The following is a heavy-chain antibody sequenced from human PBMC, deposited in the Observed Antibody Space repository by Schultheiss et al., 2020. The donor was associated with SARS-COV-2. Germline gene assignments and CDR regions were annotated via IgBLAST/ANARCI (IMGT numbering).Heavy chain of an antibody. J-gene: IGHJ3*02. D-gene: IGHD1-1*01. CDR2: IYSGGST. V-gene: IGHV3-66*01. CDR1: GFTFSSYD. Sequence: GGSLRLSCAASGFTFSSYDMHWVRQAPGKGLEWVSVIYSGGSTYYADSVKGRFTISRDNSKNTLYLQMNSLRAEDTAVYYCAANESPSDADAFDIWGQGTMVTVSS. CDR3: AANESPSDADAFDI.